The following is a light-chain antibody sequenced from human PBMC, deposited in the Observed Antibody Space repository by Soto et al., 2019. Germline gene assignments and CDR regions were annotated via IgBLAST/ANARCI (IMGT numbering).Light chain of an antibody. CDR3: SSYTSSSTLVV. V-gene: IGLV4-69*01. Sequence: QSVLTQSPSASASLGASVKLTCTLSNGHSSYAIAWHQQQPEKGPRYLMKLNSAGSHNKGDGIPDRFSGSSSGAERYLTISSLQSEDEADYYCSSYTSSSTLVVFGGGTKVTVL. CDR2: LNSAGSH. J-gene: IGLJ2*01. CDR1: NGHSSYA.